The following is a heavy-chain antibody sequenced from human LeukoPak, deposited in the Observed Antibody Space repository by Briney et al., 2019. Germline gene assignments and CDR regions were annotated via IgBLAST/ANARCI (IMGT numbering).Heavy chain of an antibody. V-gene: IGHV3-23*01. Sequence: GGSLRLSCAASGFTFDDYAMHWVPQAPGKGLEWVSALSCSGGSTYYADSVKGRFTISRDNSKNTLYLQMNSLRAEDTAVYYCSKEGTMVVAGVDYWGQGTLVTVSS. J-gene: IGHJ4*02. CDR2: LSCSGGST. D-gene: IGHD4/OR15-4a*01. CDR1: GFTFDDYA. CDR3: SKEGTMVVAGVDY.